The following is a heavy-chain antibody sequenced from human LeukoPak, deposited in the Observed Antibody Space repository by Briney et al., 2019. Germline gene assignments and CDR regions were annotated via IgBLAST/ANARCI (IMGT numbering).Heavy chain of an antibody. Sequence: PSETLSLTCTVSGYSISIGYHWGWIRQPPGMGLEWIASIYNSGSTYYNPSLKSRVTISMDTSRNQFSLKLSSVTAADTAVYYCVKEGEGSISHWGQGALVTVSS. J-gene: IGHJ4*02. CDR3: VKEGEGSISH. CDR1: GYSISIGYH. CDR2: IYNSGST. V-gene: IGHV4-38-2*02. D-gene: IGHD3-16*01.